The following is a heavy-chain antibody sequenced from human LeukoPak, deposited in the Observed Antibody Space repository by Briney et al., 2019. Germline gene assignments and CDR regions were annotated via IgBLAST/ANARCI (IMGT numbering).Heavy chain of an antibody. D-gene: IGHD2-2*01. CDR3: AKHFIVVVPAASFDY. CDR1: GFTFSSYA. J-gene: IGHJ4*02. CDR2: ISGSGGST. Sequence: EGSLRLSCAASGFTFSSYAMSWVRQAPGKGLEWVSAISGSGGSTYYADSVKGRFTISRDNSKNTLYLQMNSLRAEDTAVYYCAKHFIVVVPAASFDYWGQGTLVTVSS. V-gene: IGHV3-23*01.